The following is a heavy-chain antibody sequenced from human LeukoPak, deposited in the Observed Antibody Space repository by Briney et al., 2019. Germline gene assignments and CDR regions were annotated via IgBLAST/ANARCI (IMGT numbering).Heavy chain of an antibody. CDR1: GDSMSSGAR. D-gene: IGHD5-12*01. V-gene: IGHV4-4*02. J-gene: IGHJ4*02. CDR2: IYHSGST. CDR3: ARRGYSGNEAYFAY. Sequence: SETLSLTCTVSGDSMSSGARWSWVRQSPGKGLEWFGEIYHSGSTNYNPSLRGRVTLSVDNSNNHFSLDLSSVTAADTAFCYCARRGYSGNEAYFAYWGQGTLVTVSS.